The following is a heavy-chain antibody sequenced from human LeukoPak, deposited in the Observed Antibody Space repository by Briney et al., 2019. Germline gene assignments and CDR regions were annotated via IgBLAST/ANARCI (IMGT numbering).Heavy chain of an antibody. CDR1: GVSFNDYY. V-gene: IGHV4-34*01. D-gene: IGHD4-17*01. Sequence: PSETLSLTCAVSGVSFNDYYWSWVRQTPGRGLEWIGEINHSGYTNDSPSLKSRVTLSIDTSRKQFSLNLRSVTVADTGIYYCTRMTTGHDYWGQGTLVTVSS. CDR2: INHSGYT. J-gene: IGHJ4*02. CDR3: TRMTTGHDY.